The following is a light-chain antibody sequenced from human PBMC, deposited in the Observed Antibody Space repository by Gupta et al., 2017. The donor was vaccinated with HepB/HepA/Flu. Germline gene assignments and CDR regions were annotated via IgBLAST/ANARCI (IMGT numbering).Light chain of an antibody. CDR1: SSNMGTPYD. CDR3: QSYDNGLHACV. CDR2: ANN. V-gene: IGLV1-40*01. J-gene: IGLJ2*01. Sequence: QSVLTQPPSVSGAPGLRVTISCTGSSSNMGTPYDVSWYQQLPGTAPKLLIYANNNRPSGVPDRFSGSKSVTSASLAIAGLQAEDDADYYCQSYDNGLHACVFGGGTKLTVL.